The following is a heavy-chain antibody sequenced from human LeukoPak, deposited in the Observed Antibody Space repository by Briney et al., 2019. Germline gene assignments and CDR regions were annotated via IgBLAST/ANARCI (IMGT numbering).Heavy chain of an antibody. J-gene: IGHJ4*02. CDR2: ISNSGNTI. D-gene: IGHD1-1*01. CDR1: GFTFSSYE. CDR3: ARVFSNPTGNDY. Sequence: HPGRSLRLSCAASGFTFSSYEMNWVRQAPGKGLEWVSYISNSGNTIFYADSVKGRFTISRDNGKNSLYLQMNSLRAEDTAVYYCARVFSNPTGNDYWGRGTLVTVSS. V-gene: IGHV3-48*03.